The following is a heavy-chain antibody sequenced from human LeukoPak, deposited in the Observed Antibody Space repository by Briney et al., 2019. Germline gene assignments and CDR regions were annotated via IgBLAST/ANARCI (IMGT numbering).Heavy chain of an antibody. CDR1: GYTFTSYG. D-gene: IGHD6-19*01. CDR3: ARQPIAVAGNFDY. J-gene: IGHJ4*02. Sequence: GASVKVSCKASGYTFTSYGISWVRQAPGQGLEWMGCIGAYNGNTNYAQKFQGTVTMTTDTSTSTAYMEVRSLRSEDTAVYYCARQPIAVAGNFDYWGQGTLVTVSS. V-gene: IGHV1-18*01. CDR2: IGAYNGNT.